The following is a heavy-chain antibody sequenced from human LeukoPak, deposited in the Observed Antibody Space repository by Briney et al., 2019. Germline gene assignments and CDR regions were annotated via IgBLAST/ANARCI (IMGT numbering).Heavy chain of an antibody. Sequence: SETLSLTCAVYGGSFSGYYWSWILQPPGKGLEWIGEINHSGSTNYNPSLKSRVTISVDTSQSQFSLKLTSVTAADTAVYYCARSYLSRAWSFHSWGQGTVVTVSS. CDR2: INHSGST. V-gene: IGHV4-34*01. CDR3: ARSYLSRAWSFHS. J-gene: IGHJ4*02. D-gene: IGHD6-19*01. CDR1: GGSFSGYY.